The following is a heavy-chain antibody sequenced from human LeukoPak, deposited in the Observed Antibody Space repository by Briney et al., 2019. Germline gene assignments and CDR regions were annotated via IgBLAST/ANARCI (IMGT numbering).Heavy chain of an antibody. Sequence: SETLSLTCTVSGGSISSSSYYWGWVRQPPGKGLEWIGSISYSGSTYYNPSLKSRVTISVDTSKNQFSLKLSSVTAADTAVYYCARGWGVRGSQDFDYWGQGTLVTVSS. J-gene: IGHJ4*02. V-gene: IGHV4-39*01. CDR2: ISYSGST. CDR3: ARGWGVRGSQDFDY. D-gene: IGHD1-26*01. CDR1: GGSISSSSYY.